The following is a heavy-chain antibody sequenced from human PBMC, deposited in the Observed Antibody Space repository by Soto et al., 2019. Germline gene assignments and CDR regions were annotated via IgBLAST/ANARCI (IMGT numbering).Heavy chain of an antibody. CDR1: GYTFTSYA. J-gene: IGHJ5*02. CDR3: VVYDFWSGYYPEFDP. V-gene: IGHV7-4-1*01. Sequence: ASVKVSCKASGYTFTSYAMNWVRQAPGQGLEWMGWINTNTGNPTYAQGFTGRFVFSLDTSVSTAYLQICSLKAEDTAVYYCVVYDFWSGYYPEFDPCGQGTLVTVSS. D-gene: IGHD3-3*01. CDR2: INTNTGNP.